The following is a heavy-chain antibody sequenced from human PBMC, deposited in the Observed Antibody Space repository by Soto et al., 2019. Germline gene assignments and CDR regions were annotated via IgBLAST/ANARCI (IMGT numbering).Heavy chain of an antibody. Sequence: QVQLQDSGPGLVKPSQTLSLTCAISGDSVSSNSSAWNWIRLSPSRGLEWLARTYYMSRWYNDYAVSVRSRLTVNPDTSKKQFSLQLTSVTPEDTAVYYCAGTTSHQWYYMDVWGKGTTVTVSS. CDR2: TYYMSRWYN. D-gene: IGHD1-7*01. J-gene: IGHJ6*03. CDR1: GDSVSSNSSA. V-gene: IGHV6-1*01. CDR3: AGTTSHQWYYMDV.